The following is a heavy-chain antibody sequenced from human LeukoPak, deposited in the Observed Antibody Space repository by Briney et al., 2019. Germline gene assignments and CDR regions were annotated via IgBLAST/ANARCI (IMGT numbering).Heavy chain of an antibody. V-gene: IGHV3-23*01. CDR1: GFTFSSYA. Sequence: AGGSLRLSCAASGFTFSSYAMSWVRQAPGKGLEWVSAISGSGGSTYYADSVKGRFTISRDNSKNTLYLQMNSLRAEDTAVYYCAGNFWSGYYAIDYWGQGTLVTVSS. J-gene: IGHJ4*02. CDR3: AGNFWSGYYAIDY. CDR2: ISGSGGST. D-gene: IGHD3-3*01.